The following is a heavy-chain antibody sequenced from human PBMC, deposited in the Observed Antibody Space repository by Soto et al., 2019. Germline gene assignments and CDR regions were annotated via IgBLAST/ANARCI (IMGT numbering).Heavy chain of an antibody. J-gene: IGHJ6*02. CDR1: GFTFSRYG. Sequence: QVPLVESGGGVVQRGTSLRLSCVASGFTFSRYGMHWVRQAPGTGLEWVAVITYDNTYYADSVQSRFTISRDKSKNTLYLQMNSLSDDDAAVYYCAKRISDNKTGMDVWGQGTTVTVSS. D-gene: IGHD3-3*02. V-gene: IGHV3-30*18. CDR3: AKRISDNKTGMDV. CDR2: ITYDNT.